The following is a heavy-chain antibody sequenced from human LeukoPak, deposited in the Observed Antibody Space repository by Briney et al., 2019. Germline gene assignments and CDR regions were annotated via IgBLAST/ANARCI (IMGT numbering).Heavy chain of an antibody. CDR3: AKTYYYDSSGYFYAFDI. J-gene: IGHJ3*02. CDR1: GFTLSSCA. CDR2: ISGSGATT. D-gene: IGHD3-22*01. V-gene: IGHV3-23*01. Sequence: PGGSLRLSCAASGFTLSSCAMTWVRQAPGKGLEWVSSISGSGATTYYADSVKGRFTISRDNSKNTLYLQMNSLRAEDTAVYYCAKTYYYDSSGYFYAFDIWGQGTMVTVSS.